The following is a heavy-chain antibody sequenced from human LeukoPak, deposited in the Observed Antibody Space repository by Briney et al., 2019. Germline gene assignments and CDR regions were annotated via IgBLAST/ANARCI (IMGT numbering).Heavy chain of an antibody. CDR1: GFTFSSYS. J-gene: IGHJ6*02. V-gene: IGHV3-21*01. CDR2: ISSSSSCI. Sequence: GGSLRLSCAASGFTFSSYSMNWVRQAPGKGLEWVSSISSSSSCIYYADSVKGRFTISRDNAKNSLYLQMNSLRAEDTAVYYCARDSGSGWAMDFYYYYYGMDVWGQGTTVTVSS. CDR3: ARDSGSGWAMDFYYYYYGMDV. D-gene: IGHD5-18*01.